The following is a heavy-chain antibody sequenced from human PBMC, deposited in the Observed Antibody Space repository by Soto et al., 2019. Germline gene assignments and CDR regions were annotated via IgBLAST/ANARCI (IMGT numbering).Heavy chain of an antibody. D-gene: IGHD3-22*01. CDR3: ARNPPDYDRAFDI. V-gene: IGHV1-3*01. J-gene: IGHJ3*02. CDR2: INAGNGNT. CDR1: RYTFTSYA. Sequence: ASVKVSFQASRYTFTSYAMHWVRQAHGQGLEWLGWINAGNGNTKYSQKFQGRVTITRDTYASTAYMELSRLRYEDTAVYYCARNPPDYDRAFDIWGQGTMVTVSS.